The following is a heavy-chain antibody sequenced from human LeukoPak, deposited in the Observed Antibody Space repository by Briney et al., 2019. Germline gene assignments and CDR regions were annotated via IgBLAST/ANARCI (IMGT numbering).Heavy chain of an antibody. V-gene: IGHV3-66*01. CDR1: GLTVGFKC. Sequence: GGSLRLFCAASGLTVGFKCMSWVRQASGKGLEWVSIIYSGGSSYCADSVKGRFTVSRDTSKNTLSLQMNSLRAEDTAVYYCATRPDGNDIPYFDYCGQGTLVTVPS. CDR2: IYSGGSS. J-gene: IGHJ4*02. D-gene: IGHD3-9*01. CDR3: ATRPDGNDIPYFDY.